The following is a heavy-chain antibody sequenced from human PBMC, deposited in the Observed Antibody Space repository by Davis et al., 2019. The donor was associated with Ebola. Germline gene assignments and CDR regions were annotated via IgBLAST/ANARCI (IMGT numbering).Heavy chain of an antibody. J-gene: IGHJ5*02. CDR2: INPNSGGT. Sequence: ASVKVSCKASGYTFTGYYMHWVRQAPGQGLEWMGRINPNSGGTIYAQKFQGRVTMTIDTSINTAYMELDRLKSDDTALYYCARGHTYGRWDDRFDPWGQGTLVTVSS. CDR1: GYTFTGYY. CDR3: ARGHTYGRWDDRFDP. D-gene: IGHD5-18*01. V-gene: IGHV1-2*06.